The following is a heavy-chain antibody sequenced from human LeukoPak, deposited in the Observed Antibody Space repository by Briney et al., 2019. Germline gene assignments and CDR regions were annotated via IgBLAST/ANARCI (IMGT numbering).Heavy chain of an antibody. D-gene: IGHD1-1*01. CDR3: AGDADVDLDWIALEY. V-gene: IGHV3-66*01. CDR2: IYSGGSR. CDR1: GFTVSSNY. J-gene: IGHJ4*02. Sequence: GGSLRLSCAASGFTVSSNYMSWVRQAPGKGLEWVSVIYSGGSRNYADSVRGRFTISRDMSKNTLSLEMNSQRAEDTAVYYCAGDADVDLDWIALEYWGQGTLVTVSS.